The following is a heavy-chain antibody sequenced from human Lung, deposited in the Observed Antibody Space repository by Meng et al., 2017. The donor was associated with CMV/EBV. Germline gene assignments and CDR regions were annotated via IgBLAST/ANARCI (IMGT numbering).Heavy chain of an antibody. CDR3: ARDYGDCSLTGCLQYFYGLDV. V-gene: IGHV1-46*01. Sequence: ASVXVSXKASGYTFTHYFIHWVRQAPGQGLEWVGVISPSGESRNYAPRFQGSVTMTSDSSASTVYMELLSLKSEDTAVYFCARDYGDCSLTGCLQYFYGLDVWXQGTXVTVS. CDR2: ISPSGESR. J-gene: IGHJ6*02. CDR1: GYTFTHYF. D-gene: IGHD3-9*01.